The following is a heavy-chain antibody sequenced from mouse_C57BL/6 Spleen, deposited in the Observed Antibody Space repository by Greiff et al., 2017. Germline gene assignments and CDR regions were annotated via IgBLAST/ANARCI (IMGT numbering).Heavy chain of an antibody. V-gene: IGHV2-2*01. CDR3: AIIRPITTVVANYAMDY. Sequence: VQLQQSGPGLVQPSQCLSISCTVSGFSLTSYGVHWVRQSPGQGLEWLGVIWSGGGTAYNAAFISRLDISKDNSKSQVFFRMNRLQADDTAIYYCAIIRPITTVVANYAMDYWGQGTSVTVSS. CDR1: GFSLTSYG. J-gene: IGHJ4*01. D-gene: IGHD1-1*01. CDR2: IWSGGGT.